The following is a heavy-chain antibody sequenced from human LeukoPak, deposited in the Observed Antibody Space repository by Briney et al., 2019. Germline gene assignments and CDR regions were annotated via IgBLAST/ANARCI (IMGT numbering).Heavy chain of an antibody. D-gene: IGHD3-3*01. CDR3: AKAGPSPGVWYSDH. Sequence: GGSLRLSCAASGFTFSSYAMNWVRQAPGKGLEWVSSISGSGDSTYYADSVKGRFTISRDNSKNTLYLQMNSLRTDDTAVYYCAKAGPSPGVWYSDHWARGTPVTVSS. CDR2: ISGSGDST. J-gene: IGHJ2*01. V-gene: IGHV3-23*01. CDR1: GFTFSSYA.